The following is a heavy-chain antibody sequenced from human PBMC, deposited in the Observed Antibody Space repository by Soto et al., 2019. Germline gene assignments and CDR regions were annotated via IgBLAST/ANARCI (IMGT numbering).Heavy chain of an antibody. Sequence: QVQLVQSGAEVKKTGSSVKVSCKASGDTSSTYSINWVRQAPGQGLEWVGRIIPILALTNYAQRFQGRVTITADKSTSKVYMELSSLRSEDTAVYYCARGYCSCGSCYSPRYNRFDPWGQGTLVTVSS. CDR3: ARGYCSCGSCYSPRYNRFDP. CDR1: GDTSSTYS. V-gene: IGHV1-69*02. D-gene: IGHD2-15*01. J-gene: IGHJ5*02. CDR2: IIPILALT.